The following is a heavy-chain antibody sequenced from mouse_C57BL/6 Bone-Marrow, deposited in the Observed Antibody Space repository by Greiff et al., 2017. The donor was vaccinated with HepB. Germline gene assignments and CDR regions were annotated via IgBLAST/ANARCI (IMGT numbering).Heavy chain of an antibody. CDR1: DSEVFPIAY. Sequence: VQLQQSGSELRSPGSSVKLSCKDFDSEVFPIAYMSWVRQKPGHGFEWIGGILPSIGRTIYGEKFEDKATLDADTLSTTAYLELNSLTSEDSAIYYCARDYYGSSYEAGFAYGGQGTLVTVSA. V-gene: IGHV15-2*01. CDR3: ARDYYGSSYEAGFAY. J-gene: IGHJ3*01. D-gene: IGHD1-1*01. CDR2: ILPSIGRT.